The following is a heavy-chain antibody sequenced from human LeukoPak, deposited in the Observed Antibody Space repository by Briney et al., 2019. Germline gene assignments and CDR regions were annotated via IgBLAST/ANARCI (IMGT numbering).Heavy chain of an antibody. J-gene: IGHJ4*02. CDR2: IWYDGSNK. Sequence: GGSLRLSCAASGFTFSSYGMHWVRQAPGKGLEWVAVIWYDGSNKYYADSVKGRFTISRDNAKNTLYLQMNSLRAEDTAVYYCARETTVTAGYDYWGRGTLVTVSS. CDR1: GFTFSSYG. D-gene: IGHD4-17*01. V-gene: IGHV3-33*01. CDR3: ARETTVTAGYDY.